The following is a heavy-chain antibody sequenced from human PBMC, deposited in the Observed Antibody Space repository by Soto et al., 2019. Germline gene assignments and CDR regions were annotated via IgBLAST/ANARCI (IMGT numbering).Heavy chain of an antibody. V-gene: IGHV4-34*01. CDR1: GGSISGHY. D-gene: IGHD6-13*01. CDR2: INHSGRT. J-gene: IGHJ4*02. Sequence: QVQLQQWGAGLLKPSETLSLTCAVYGGSISGHYWNWIRQPPGKGLEWIGEINHSGRTNYNPSLKSRVTVSVDTSTTQLSLNLGSVTGADTAGYYCARGNIAAALVYWGQGTLVTVSS. CDR3: ARGNIAAALVY.